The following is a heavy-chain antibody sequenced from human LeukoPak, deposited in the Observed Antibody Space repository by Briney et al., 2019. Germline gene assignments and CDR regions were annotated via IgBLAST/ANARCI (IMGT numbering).Heavy chain of an antibody. CDR3: ALAPNSNWFDF. Sequence: SETLSLTCTVSGDSTSNFYWNWIRQSPGKGLEWIGNIHYSGSSVYNPSLKSRVIISIDTSRRQFFLKLNPVTAADTAVYFCALAPNSNWFDFWGPGTLVTVSS. CDR2: IHYSGSS. D-gene: IGHD2-8*01. CDR1: GDSTSNFY. J-gene: IGHJ5*01. V-gene: IGHV4-59*03.